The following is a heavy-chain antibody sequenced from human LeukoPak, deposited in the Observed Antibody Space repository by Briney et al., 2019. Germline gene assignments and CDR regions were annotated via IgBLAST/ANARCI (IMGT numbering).Heavy chain of an antibody. D-gene: IGHD6-13*01. CDR2: IWNDGSNK. CDR1: GFTFSTYG. J-gene: IGHJ4*02. Sequence: PGRSLRLSCAASGFTFSTYGMHWVRQAPGKGLEWVAVIWNDGSNKYYADSVKGRFTISRDNSKNTLYLQMNNLRAEDTAVYYCASIAAAGTDDSWGQGTLVTVSS. V-gene: IGHV3-33*01. CDR3: ASIAAAGTDDS.